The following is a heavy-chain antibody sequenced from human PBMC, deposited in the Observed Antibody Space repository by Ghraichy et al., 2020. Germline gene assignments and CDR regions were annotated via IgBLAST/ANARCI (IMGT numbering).Heavy chain of an antibody. V-gene: IGHV3-23*01. CDR2: IDHDGTTT. Sequence: GGSLRLSCAASGFTFSSYSMTWVRQAPGKGLVWVSPIDHDGTTTYYADSVRGRFTISRDNAKNTLYLQMNSLRAEDTAVYYCARGLENVDLGGQGTLVTVSA. D-gene: IGHD1-1*01. CDR3: ARGLENVDL. J-gene: IGHJ5*02. CDR1: GFTFSSYS.